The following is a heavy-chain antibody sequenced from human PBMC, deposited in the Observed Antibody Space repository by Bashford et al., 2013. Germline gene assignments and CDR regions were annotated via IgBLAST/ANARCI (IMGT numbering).Heavy chain of an antibody. V-gene: IGHV3-11*01. CDR2: ISSSGSTI. D-gene: IGHD6-13*01. J-gene: IGHJ3*02. CDR3: RVSEGAATEYDAFDI. Sequence: RQAPGKGLEWVSYISSSGSTIYYADSVKGRFTISRDNAKNSLYLQMNSLRAEDTAVYYCRVSEGAATEYDAFDIWGQGTMVTVSS.